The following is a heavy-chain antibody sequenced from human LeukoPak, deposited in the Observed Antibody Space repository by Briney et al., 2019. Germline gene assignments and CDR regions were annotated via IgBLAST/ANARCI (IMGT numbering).Heavy chain of an antibody. J-gene: IGHJ4*02. CDR2: INPNSGGT. Sequence: ASVKVFCKASGYTFTGYYMHWVRQAPGQGLEWMGWINPNSGGTNYAQKFQGRVTMTRDTSISTAYMELSRLRSDDTAVYYCARMERITYYYDSSGYFDYWGQGTLVTVSS. V-gene: IGHV1-2*02. D-gene: IGHD3-22*01. CDR3: ARMERITYYYDSSGYFDY. CDR1: GYTFTGYY.